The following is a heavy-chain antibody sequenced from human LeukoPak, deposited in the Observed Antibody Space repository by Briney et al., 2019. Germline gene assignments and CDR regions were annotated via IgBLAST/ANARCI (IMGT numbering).Heavy chain of an antibody. CDR1: SGFA. J-gene: IGHJ4*02. V-gene: IGHV3-23*01. CDR2: INGRGDDT. Sequence: GGSLRLSCAAFSGFAMSWVRQAPERGREWVSAINGRGDDTYYPDSVKGRFTISRDNSNNTLYLQMNSLRAEDTAVSYWAKGHRSSSSFFDSWGQGILVTVSS. CDR3: AKGHRSSSSFFDS. D-gene: IGHD6-19*01.